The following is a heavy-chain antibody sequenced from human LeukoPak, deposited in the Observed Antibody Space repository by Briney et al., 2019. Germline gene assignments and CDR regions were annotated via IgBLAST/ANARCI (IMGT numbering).Heavy chain of an antibody. J-gene: IGHJ4*02. V-gene: IGHV1-18*01. CDR1: GYTFTSYG. CDR2: ISAYNGNT. CDR3: ARVTTPGIVVAQVDY. D-gene: IGHD3-22*01. Sequence: ASVNVSCKSSGYTFTSYGISWVRQAPGQGLEWMGWISAYNGNTNYSQKLQGRVTITTDTSTSTAYMELRSLRSDDTAVYYCARVTTPGIVVAQVDYXGQGPLVPVSS.